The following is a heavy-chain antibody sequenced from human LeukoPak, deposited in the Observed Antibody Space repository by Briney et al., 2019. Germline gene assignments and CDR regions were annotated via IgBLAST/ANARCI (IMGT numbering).Heavy chain of an antibody. CDR2: INHSGST. CDR3: ARVYGSGSYYTSFYYFDY. V-gene: IGHV4-34*01. J-gene: IGHJ4*02. D-gene: IGHD3-10*01. Sequence: SETLSLTCAVYGGSFSGYYWSWIRLPPGKGLEWIGEINHSGSTNYNPSLKSRVTISVDTSKNQFSLELSSVTAADTAVYYCARVYGSGSYYTSFYYFDYWGQGTLVTVSS. CDR1: GGSFSGYY.